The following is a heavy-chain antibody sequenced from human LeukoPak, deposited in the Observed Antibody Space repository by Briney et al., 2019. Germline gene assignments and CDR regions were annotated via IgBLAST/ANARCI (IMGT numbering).Heavy chain of an antibody. CDR3: AKDQGWEQYYYYYYGMDV. CDR1: GFTFSSYG. J-gene: IGHJ6*02. Sequence: GRSLRLSCAASGFTFSSYGMHWVRQAPGKGLEWVAVISYDGSNKYYADSVKGRFTISRDNSKNTLYLQMNSLRAEDTAVYYCAKDQGWEQYYYYYYGMDVWGQGTTVTVSS. CDR2: ISYDGSNK. V-gene: IGHV3-30*18. D-gene: IGHD1-26*01.